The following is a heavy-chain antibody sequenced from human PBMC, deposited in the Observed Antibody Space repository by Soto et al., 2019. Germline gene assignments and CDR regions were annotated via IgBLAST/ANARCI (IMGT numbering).Heavy chain of an antibody. J-gene: IGHJ6*02. Sequence: EVQLVESGGGLVQPGGSLRLSCAASGFTFSSYDMHWVRQATGKGLEWVSAIGSAGDAYYPGSVKGRFTISREDAKNSLYLEMKSRRAGDTAVYYCARGRCSGGSCYPYYYFYAMDVWGQGTTVTVSS. D-gene: IGHD2-15*01. CDR1: GFTFSSYD. V-gene: IGHV3-13*01. CDR3: ARGRCSGGSCYPYYYFYAMDV. CDR2: IGSAGDA.